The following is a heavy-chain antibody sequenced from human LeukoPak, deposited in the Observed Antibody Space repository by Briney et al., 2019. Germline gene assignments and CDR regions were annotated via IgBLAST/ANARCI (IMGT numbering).Heavy chain of an antibody. CDR1: GGSFSWYY. Sequence: LALAFAVYGGSFSWYYWRWVRPPPGKGGEGIGGINHTGRTNYNPSLKSRVTILVDTSKHQFSLKLSSVTAADTAVYYCARGPSGYYYYGMDVWGQGTTVTVSS. CDR3: ARGPSGYYYYGMDV. D-gene: IGHD6-25*01. J-gene: IGHJ6*02. CDR2: INHTGRT. V-gene: IGHV4-34*01.